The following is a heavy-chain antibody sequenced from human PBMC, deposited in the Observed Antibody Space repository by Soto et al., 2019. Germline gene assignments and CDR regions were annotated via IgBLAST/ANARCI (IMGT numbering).Heavy chain of an antibody. CDR2: ISGGGGST. D-gene: IGHD3-22*01. J-gene: IGHJ4*02. Sequence: GGSLRLSCAASGFTFSYYGMDWVRQAPGKGLEWVSAISGGGGSTYCADSVKGRFTISRDNSKSTLYLQMNSLRAEDTAVYYCAKYDSSGYYYSDFDYWGQGTQVTVSS. V-gene: IGHV3-23*01. CDR1: GFTFSYYG. CDR3: AKYDSSGYYYSDFDY.